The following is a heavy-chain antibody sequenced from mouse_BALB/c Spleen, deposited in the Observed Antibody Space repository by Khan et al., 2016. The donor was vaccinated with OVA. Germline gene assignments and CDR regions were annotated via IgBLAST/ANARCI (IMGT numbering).Heavy chain of an antibody. J-gene: IGHJ4*01. CDR2: INTYTGEP. D-gene: IGHD2-10*01. CDR3: ARPPYFSYVMVY. V-gene: IGHV9-3-1*01. Sequence: QIQLVQSGPELKKPGETVKISCKASGYNFTNYGMNWVKQAPGKGLKWMGWINTYTGEPTYVDDFKGRFAFSLETSANTAYLQIKNLKNEDTATYFCARPPYFSYVMVYWGQGTSVTVSS. CDR1: GYNFTNYG.